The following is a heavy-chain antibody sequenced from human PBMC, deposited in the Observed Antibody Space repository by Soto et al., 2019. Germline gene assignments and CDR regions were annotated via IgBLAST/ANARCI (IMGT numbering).Heavy chain of an antibody. CDR1: GDSVSSNSAA. D-gene: IGHD6-6*01. J-gene: IGHJ6*02. Sequence: QTLSLTCVISGDSVSSNSAAWNWIRQSPSRGLEWLGRTYYRSKCYNDYAVSVKSRITINPDTSKNQFSMQLNSVTPEDTAVYYPAREAYSSSSFGYYHGMDVRGQGNTV. CDR3: AREAYSSSSFGYYHGMDV. V-gene: IGHV6-1*01. CDR2: TYYRSKCYN.